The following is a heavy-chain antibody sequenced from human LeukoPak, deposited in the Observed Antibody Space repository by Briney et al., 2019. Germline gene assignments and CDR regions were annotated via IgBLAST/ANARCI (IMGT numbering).Heavy chain of an antibody. Sequence: GGSLRLSCAASGFTFSSYGMHWVRQAPGKGLEWVAVISYDGSNKYYADSVKGRFTISRDNSKNTLYLQMNSLRAEDTAVYYCARDLFGGWVTEYYFDYWGQGTLVTVSS. D-gene: IGHD3-10*01. CDR3: ARDLFGGWVTEYYFDY. CDR1: GFTFSSYG. V-gene: IGHV3-30*03. J-gene: IGHJ4*02. CDR2: ISYDGSNK.